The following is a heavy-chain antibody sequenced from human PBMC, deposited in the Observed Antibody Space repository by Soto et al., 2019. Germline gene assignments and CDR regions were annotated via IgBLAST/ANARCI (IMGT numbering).Heavy chain of an antibody. CDR1: GYSFTSYW. CDR3: ASSYYDFWSGYDRYYYYGMDV. V-gene: IGHV5-51*01. J-gene: IGHJ6*02. D-gene: IGHD3-3*01. CDR2: IYPGDSDT. Sequence: GESLKISCKGSGYSFTSYWSGWVRQMPGKGLEWMGIIYPGDSDTRYSPSFQGQVTISADKSISTAYLQWSSLKASDTAMYYCASSYYDFWSGYDRYYYYGMDVWGQGTTVTVSS.